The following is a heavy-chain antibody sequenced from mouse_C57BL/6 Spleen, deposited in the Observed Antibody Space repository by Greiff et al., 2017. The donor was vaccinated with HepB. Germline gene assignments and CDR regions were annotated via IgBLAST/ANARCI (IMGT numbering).Heavy chain of an antibody. Sequence: EVQRVESGGGLVQPGGSLKLSCAASGFTFSDYGMAWVRQAPRKGPEWVAFISNLAYSIYYADTVTGRFTISRENAKNTLYLEMSSLRSEDTAMYYCARAGDGYSYYAMDYWGQGTSVTVSS. CDR3: ARAGDGYSYYAMDY. CDR2: ISNLAYSI. V-gene: IGHV5-15*01. CDR1: GFTFSDYG. D-gene: IGHD2-3*01. J-gene: IGHJ4*01.